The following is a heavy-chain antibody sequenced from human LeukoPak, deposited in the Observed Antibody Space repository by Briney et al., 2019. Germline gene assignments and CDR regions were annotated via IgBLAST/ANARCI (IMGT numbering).Heavy chain of an antibody. V-gene: IGHV4-4*07. CDR3: AGHHPRNTVDF. CDR1: GGSISSYY. CDR2: IYTSGST. D-gene: IGHD2-8*02. J-gene: IGHJ4*02. Sequence: SETLSLTCTVSGGSISSYYWSWIRQPAGKGREWIGRIYTSGSTNYNPSLKSRVTMSVDTSKNQFSLKLSSVTAADTAVYYCAGHHPRNTVDFWGQGTLVTVSS.